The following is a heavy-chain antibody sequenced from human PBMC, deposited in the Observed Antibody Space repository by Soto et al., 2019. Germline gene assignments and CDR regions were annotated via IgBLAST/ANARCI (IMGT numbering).Heavy chain of an antibody. CDR2: IHHSGST. J-gene: IGHJ6*02. V-gene: IGHV4-39*07. D-gene: IGHD3-3*01. Sequence: AAETLSLTCTVSGGSISSSSYYWGWIRQPPGKGLEWIGSIHHSGSTNYNPSLKSRVTISVDKSKNQFSLKLTSVTAADTAVYYCLRQGFGEQHGVVDVWGQATTVSGSS. CDR3: LRQGFGEQHGVVDV. CDR1: GGSISSSSYY.